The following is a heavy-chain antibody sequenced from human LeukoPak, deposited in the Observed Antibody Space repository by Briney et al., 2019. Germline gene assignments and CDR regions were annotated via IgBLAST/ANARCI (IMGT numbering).Heavy chain of an antibody. D-gene: IGHD2-2*01. CDR2: ISAYNGNT. CDR3: ARDRTARGDIVVVPAAIPYFDY. Sequence: GASVKVSCKASGYTFTSYGISWVRQAPGQGFEWMGWISAYNGNTNYAQKLQGRVTMTTDTSTSTAYMELRSLRSDDTAVYYCARDRTARGDIVVVPAAIPYFDYWGQGTLVTVSS. V-gene: IGHV1-18*01. J-gene: IGHJ4*02. CDR1: GYTFTSYG.